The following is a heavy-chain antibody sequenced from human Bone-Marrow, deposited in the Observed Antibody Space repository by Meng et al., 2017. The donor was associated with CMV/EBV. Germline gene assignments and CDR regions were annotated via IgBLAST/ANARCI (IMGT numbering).Heavy chain of an antibody. CDR3: AREGGSLDV. CDR1: GGSLSGYY. Sequence: SETLSLTCAVYGGSLSGYYWSWIRQPPGKGLEWIGEINHSGSTNYNPSLKSRVTISVNTSKNQFSLKMSAVTAADTAVYYLAREGGSLDVWGHGTTVTVSS. J-gene: IGHJ6*02. D-gene: IGHD1-26*01. CDR2: INHSGST. V-gene: IGHV4-34*01.